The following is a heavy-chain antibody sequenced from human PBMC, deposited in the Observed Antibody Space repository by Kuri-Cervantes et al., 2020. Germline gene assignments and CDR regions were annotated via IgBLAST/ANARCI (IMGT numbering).Heavy chain of an antibody. V-gene: IGHV1-2*04. CDR2: INPNSGGT. J-gene: IGHJ3*02. D-gene: IGHD6-19*01. CDR1: GYTFTSYA. Sequence: ASVKVSCKASGYTFTSYAIHWVRQAPGQGLEWMGWINPNSGGTNYAQKFQGWVTMTRDTSISTAYMELSRLRSDDTAVYYCARDGSGWWGADAFDIWGQGTMVTVSS. CDR3: ARDGSGWWGADAFDI.